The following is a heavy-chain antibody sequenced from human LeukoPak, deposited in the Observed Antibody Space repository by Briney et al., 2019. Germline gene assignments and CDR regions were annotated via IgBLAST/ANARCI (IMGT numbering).Heavy chain of an antibody. Sequence: ASVKVSCKASGYTLTSYYMHWVRQAPGQGLEWMGIINPSGGSTSYAQRFQGRVTMTRDTSTSTVYMELSSLRSEDTAVYHCARDGGYCSSTSCYTDYYYYGMDVWGQGTTVTVSS. CDR2: INPSGGST. CDR1: GYTLTSYY. D-gene: IGHD2-2*02. J-gene: IGHJ6*02. CDR3: ARDGGYCSSTSCYTDYYYYGMDV. V-gene: IGHV1-46*01.